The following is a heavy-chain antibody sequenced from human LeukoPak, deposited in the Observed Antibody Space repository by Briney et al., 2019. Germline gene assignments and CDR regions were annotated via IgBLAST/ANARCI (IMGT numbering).Heavy chain of an antibody. Sequence: ASVKVSCKASGYTFTSYDINWVRQATGQGLEWMGWMNPNSGNTGYAHTFQGRVTMTRGTSTTTAYVELASLRSEDTAVYFCARVGISASGYSYYYYMDVWGKGTTVTISS. CDR1: GYTFTSYD. J-gene: IGHJ6*03. D-gene: IGHD6-13*01. CDR3: ARVGISASGYSYYYYMDV. CDR2: MNPNSGNT. V-gene: IGHV1-8*01.